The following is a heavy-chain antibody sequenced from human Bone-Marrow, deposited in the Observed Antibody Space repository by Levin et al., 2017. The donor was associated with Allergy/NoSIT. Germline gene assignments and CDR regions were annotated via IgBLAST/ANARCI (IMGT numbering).Heavy chain of an antibody. CDR2: ISYDGSNK. V-gene: IGHV3-30-3*01. J-gene: IGHJ4*02. D-gene: IGHD1-14*01. CDR3: ARGGSLWGATPEYYFDY. Sequence: GESLKISCAASGFTFSSYAMHWVRQAPGKGLEWVAVISYDGSNKYYADSVKGRFTISRDNSKNTLYLQMNSLRAEDTAVYYCARGGSLWGATPEYYFDYWGQGTLVTVSS. CDR1: GFTFSSYA.